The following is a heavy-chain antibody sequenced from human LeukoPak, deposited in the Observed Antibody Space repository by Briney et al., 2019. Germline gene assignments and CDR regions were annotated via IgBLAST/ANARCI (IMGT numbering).Heavy chain of an antibody. J-gene: IGHJ4*02. D-gene: IGHD4-17*01. Sequence: ASETLSLTCTVSGGSISSYYWSWIRQSAGKGLEWIGHIHTSGSTNYNASLKSRVTISVDTSKNQFSLKLSSVTAADTAVYYCVGNYGDYSNYFDYWGQGTLVTVSS. V-gene: IGHV4-4*07. CDR2: IHTSGST. CDR1: GGSISSYY. CDR3: VGNYGDYSNYFDY.